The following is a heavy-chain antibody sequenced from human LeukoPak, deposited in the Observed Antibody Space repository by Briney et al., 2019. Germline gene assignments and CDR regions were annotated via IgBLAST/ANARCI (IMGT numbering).Heavy chain of an antibody. Sequence: ASVKVSCKVSGYTFSGYYIHWVRQAPGQGLEWMGWINFNSGGTNYAQKFQGRVTVTRDTSISTTYMELSSLRADDTAIYHCVRERGATVDYWGQGTLVTVSS. V-gene: IGHV1-2*02. J-gene: IGHJ4*02. CDR1: GYTFSGYY. CDR2: INFNSGGT. CDR3: VRERGATVDY. D-gene: IGHD1-26*01.